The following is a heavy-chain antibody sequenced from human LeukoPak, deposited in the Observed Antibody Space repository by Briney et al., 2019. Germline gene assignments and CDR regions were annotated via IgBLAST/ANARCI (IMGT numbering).Heavy chain of an antibody. CDR2: ISYDGSNK. D-gene: IGHD6-19*01. CDR1: GFTFSSYA. Sequence: GGSLRLSCAASGFTFSSYAMHWVRQAPGKGLEWVAVISYDGSNKYYADSVKGRFTISRDNSKNTLYLQINSLRAEDTAVYYCARSDDESYSSGWYWFDPWGQGTLVTVSS. CDR3: ARSDDESYSSGWYWFDP. J-gene: IGHJ5*02. V-gene: IGHV3-30-3*01.